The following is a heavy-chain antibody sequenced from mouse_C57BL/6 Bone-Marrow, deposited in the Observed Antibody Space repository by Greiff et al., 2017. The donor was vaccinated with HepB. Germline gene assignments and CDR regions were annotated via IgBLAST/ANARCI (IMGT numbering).Heavy chain of an antibody. CDR2: IDPENGDT. V-gene: IGHV14-4*01. Sequence: EVQLQQSGAELVRPGASVKLSCTASGFNIKDDYMHWVKQRPEQGLEWIGWIDPENGDTEYASKFQGKATITADTSSNTAYLQLSSLTSEDTAVYYCTTWDGKACFAYWGQGTLVTVSA. CDR1: GFNIKDDY. CDR3: TTWDGKACFAY. D-gene: IGHD2-1*01. J-gene: IGHJ3*01.